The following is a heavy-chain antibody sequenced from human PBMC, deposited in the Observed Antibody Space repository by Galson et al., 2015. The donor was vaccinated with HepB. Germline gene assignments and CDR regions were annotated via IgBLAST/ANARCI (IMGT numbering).Heavy chain of an antibody. J-gene: IGHJ4*02. CDR2: ISGSGGST. Sequence: SLRLSCAASGFTFSSYAMSWVRQAPGKGLEWVSAISGSGGSTYYADSVKGRFTISRDNSKNTLYLQMNSLRAEDTAVYYCAKLDGGVAYSSGCVGYWGQGTLVTVSS. D-gene: IGHD6-19*01. CDR1: GFTFSSYA. CDR3: AKLDGGVAYSSGCVGY. V-gene: IGHV3-23*01.